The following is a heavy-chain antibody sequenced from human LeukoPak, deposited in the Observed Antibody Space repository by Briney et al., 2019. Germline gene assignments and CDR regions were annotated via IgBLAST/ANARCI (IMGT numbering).Heavy chain of an antibody. D-gene: IGHD3-22*01. CDR2: MNPNSGNT. J-gene: IGHJ5*02. V-gene: IGHV1-8*01. CDR1: GYTFTSYD. Sequence: GASVKVSCKASGYTFTSYDINWVRQATGQGLEWMGWMNPNSGNTGYAQKFQGRVTMTRNTSISTAYMELSSLRSEDTAVYYCARAERYYYDSSGRNTGVDPWGQGTLVTVSS. CDR3: ARAERYYYDSSGRNTGVDP.